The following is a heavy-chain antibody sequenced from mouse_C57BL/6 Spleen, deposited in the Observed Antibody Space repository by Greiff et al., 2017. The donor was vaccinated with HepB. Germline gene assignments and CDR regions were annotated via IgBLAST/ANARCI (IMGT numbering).Heavy chain of an antibody. V-gene: IGHV10-3*01. CDR3: VRANNYGSSYAMDY. CDR1: GFTFNTYA. J-gene: IGHJ4*01. Sequence: EVQWVESGGGLVQPKGSLKLSCAASGFTFNTYAMHWVRQAPGKGLEWVARIRSKSSNYATYYADSVKDRFTISRDDSQSMLYLQMNNLKTEDTAMYYCVRANNYGSSYAMDYWGQGTSVTVSS. CDR2: IRSKSSNYAT. D-gene: IGHD1-1*01.